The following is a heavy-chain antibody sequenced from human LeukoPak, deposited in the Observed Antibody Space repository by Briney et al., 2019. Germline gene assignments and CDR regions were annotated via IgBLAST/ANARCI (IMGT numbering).Heavy chain of an antibody. CDR3: AKGDEYNNGALGGMDV. CDR2: ISSSSSYI. V-gene: IGHV3-21*01. Sequence: GGSLRLSCAASGFTFSSYSMNWVRQAPGKRLEWVSSISSSSSYIYYADSVKGRFTISRDNAKNSLYLQMNSLRAEDTAVYYCAKGDEYNNGALGGMDVWGQGTTVTVSS. CDR1: GFTFSSYS. D-gene: IGHD5-18*01. J-gene: IGHJ6*02.